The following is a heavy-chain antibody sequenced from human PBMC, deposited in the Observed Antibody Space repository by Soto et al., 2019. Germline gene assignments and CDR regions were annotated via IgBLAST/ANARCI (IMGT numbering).Heavy chain of an antibody. CDR2: ISYDGSNK. CDR3: ATDQGYDILTGYDY. Sequence: QVQLVESGGGVVQPGRSLRLSCAASGFTFSSYGMHWVRQAPGKGLEWVAVISYDGSNKYYADSVKGRFTISRDNSKNPLYLQMNSLGAEDTAVYYCATDQGYDILTGYDYWGQGTLVTVSS. V-gene: IGHV3-30*03. D-gene: IGHD3-9*01. J-gene: IGHJ4*02. CDR1: GFTFSSYG.